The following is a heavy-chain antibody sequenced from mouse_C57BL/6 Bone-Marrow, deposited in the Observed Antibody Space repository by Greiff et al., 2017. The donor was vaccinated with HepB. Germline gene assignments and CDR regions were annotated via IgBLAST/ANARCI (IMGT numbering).Heavy chain of an antibody. Sequence: SGAELARPGASVKMSCKASGYTFTSYTMHWVKQRPGQGLEWIGYINPSSGYTKYNQKFKDKATLTADKSSSTAYMQLSSLTSEDSAVYYCARSWDGYPFAYWGQGTLVTVSA. CDR3: ARSWDGYPFAY. CDR1: GYTFTSYT. CDR2: INPSSGYT. V-gene: IGHV1-4*01. J-gene: IGHJ3*01. D-gene: IGHD2-3*01.